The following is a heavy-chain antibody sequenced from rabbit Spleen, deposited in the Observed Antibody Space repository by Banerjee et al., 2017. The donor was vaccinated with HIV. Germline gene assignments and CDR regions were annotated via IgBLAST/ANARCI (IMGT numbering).Heavy chain of an antibody. CDR1: GFSFSDRDV. D-gene: IGHD1-1*01. CDR2: INTATGKP. CDR3: ARGGDSGYAFYP. V-gene: IGHV1S45*01. Sequence: QEQLEESGGGLVKPEGSLTLTCKASGFSFSDRDVMCWVRQAPGKGLEWIACINTATGKPVYATWAKGRFTVSTTSSTTVALQMTSLTAADTATYFCARGGDSGYAFYPWGPGTLVTVS. J-gene: IGHJ2*01.